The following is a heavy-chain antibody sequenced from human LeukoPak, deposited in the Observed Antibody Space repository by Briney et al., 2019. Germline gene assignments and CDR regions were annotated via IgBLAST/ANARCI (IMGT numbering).Heavy chain of an antibody. CDR1: GGSISSSNW. CDR2: IYHSGST. CDR3: ARGPPDSSGWYGYRYFDL. D-gene: IGHD6-19*01. J-gene: IGHJ2*01. V-gene: IGHV4-4*02. Sequence: SGTLSLTCAVSGGSISSSNWWSWVRQPPGKGLEWIGEIYHSGSTNYNPSLKSRVTISVDTSKNQFSLKLSSVTAADTAVYYCARGPPDSSGWYGYRYFDLWGRGTLVTVSS.